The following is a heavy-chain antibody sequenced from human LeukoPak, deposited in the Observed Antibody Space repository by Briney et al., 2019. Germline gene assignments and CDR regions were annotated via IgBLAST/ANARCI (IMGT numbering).Heavy chain of an antibody. V-gene: IGHV3-23*01. CDR1: GFMFSNYA. D-gene: IGHD2-15*01. CDR2: ISGGGGNT. J-gene: IGHJ4*02. CDR3: AKDSPAYCSGGSCYGLEY. Sequence: GGSLRLSCAASGFMFSNYAMNWVRQAPGKGLEWVSGISGGGGNTNYADSVKGRFTISRDNSMDTVYLQMDSLRAEDTALYYCAKDSPAYCSGGSCYGLEYWGQGTLVFVSS.